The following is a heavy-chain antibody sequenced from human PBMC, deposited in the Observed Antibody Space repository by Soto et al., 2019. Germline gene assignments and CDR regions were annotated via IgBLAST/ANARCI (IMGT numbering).Heavy chain of an antibody. J-gene: IGHJ4*02. Sequence: SETLSLTCTVSGSSISSYYWSWIRQPPGKGLEWIGYIYYSGSTNYNPSLKSRVTISVDTSKNQFSLKLSSVTAADTAVYYCTTYPIYYYDSSGYWALDYWGQGTLVTVSS. D-gene: IGHD3-22*01. CDR1: GSSISSYY. V-gene: IGHV4-59*01. CDR2: IYYSGST. CDR3: TTYPIYYYDSSGYWALDY.